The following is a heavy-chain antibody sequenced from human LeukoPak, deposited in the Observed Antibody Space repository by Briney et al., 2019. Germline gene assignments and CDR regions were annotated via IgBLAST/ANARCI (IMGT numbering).Heavy chain of an antibody. CDR1: GYTLTVLS. V-gene: IGHV1-24*01. CDR2: FDPEDGET. CDR3: ATEVGCSSTSCYMGDY. Sequence: ASVKVSCKVSGYTLTVLSMHWVRQAPGKGLERMGGFDPEDGETIYAQKFQGRVTMTEDTSTDTAYMELSSLRSEDTAVYYCATEVGCSSTSCYMGDYWGQGTLVTVSS. D-gene: IGHD2-2*01. J-gene: IGHJ4*02.